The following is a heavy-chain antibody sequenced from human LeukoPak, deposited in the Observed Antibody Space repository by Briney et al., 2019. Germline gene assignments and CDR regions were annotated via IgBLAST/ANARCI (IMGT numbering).Heavy chain of an antibody. D-gene: IGHD3-10*01. CDR2: ISSSSYI. CDR3: ARGYGSGPPPHGAFDI. V-gene: IGHV3-21*01. Sequence: GGSLRLSCAASGFTFSSYSMNWVRQAPGKGLEWVSSISSSSYIYYADSVKGRFTISRDNAKNSLYLQMNSLRAEDTAVYYCARGYGSGPPPHGAFDIWGQGTMVTVSS. J-gene: IGHJ3*02. CDR1: GFTFSSYS.